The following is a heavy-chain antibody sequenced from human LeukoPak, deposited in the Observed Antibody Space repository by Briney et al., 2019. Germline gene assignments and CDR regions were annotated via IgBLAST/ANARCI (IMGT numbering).Heavy chain of an antibody. V-gene: IGHV3-33*01. J-gene: IGHJ4*02. CDR2: IWYDGSNK. Sequence: GGSLRLSCAASGFTFSSYGMHWVRQAPGKGLEWVAVIWYDGSNKYYADSVKGRFTISRDNSKNTLYLQMDSLRAEDTAVYYCAREGSGYSGYALDYWGQGTLVTVSS. CDR1: GFTFSSYG. CDR3: AREGSGYSGYALDY. D-gene: IGHD5-12*01.